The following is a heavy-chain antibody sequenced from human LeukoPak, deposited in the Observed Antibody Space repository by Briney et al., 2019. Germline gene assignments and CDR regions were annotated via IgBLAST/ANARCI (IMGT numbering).Heavy chain of an antibody. Sequence: GGSLRLSCAASGFSFSSYEMNWVRQAPGKGLEWVAFIRYDGTNKYYADSVRGRFTISRDNSKNTLYLQMNSLTTEDTAIYYCVTKDGDWDWGQGTLVTVSS. CDR3: VTKDGDWD. J-gene: IGHJ4*02. D-gene: IGHD2-21*02. CDR2: IRYDGTNK. CDR1: GFSFSSYE. V-gene: IGHV3-30*02.